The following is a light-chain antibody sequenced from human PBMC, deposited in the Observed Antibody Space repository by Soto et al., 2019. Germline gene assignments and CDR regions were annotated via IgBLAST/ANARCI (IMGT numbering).Light chain of an antibody. Sequence: QSALTQPASVSGSPGQSITISCTGTSGDIGAYNYVSWYQQHPGTAPKLLINDVSNRPSGVSDRFSGSKSGNTASLTMSGLQAEDEDDYYCSTYTNKNAVVFGGGTKVTVL. CDR1: SGDIGAYNY. CDR2: DVS. CDR3: STYTNKNAVV. J-gene: IGLJ2*01. V-gene: IGLV2-14*03.